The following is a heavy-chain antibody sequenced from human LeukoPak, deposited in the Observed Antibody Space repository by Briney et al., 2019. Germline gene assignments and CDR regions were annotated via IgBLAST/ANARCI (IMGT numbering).Heavy chain of an antibody. CDR1: VYTFTSYG. V-gene: IGHV1-18*01. CDR3: ARVNDYDGPGFFDY. D-gene: IGHD4-17*01. Sequence: ASVNVSFKSSVYTFTSYGISWVRQAPGQGLEWMGWISAYNGNTNYAQKLQGRVTMTTDTSTSTAYMELRSLRSDDTAVYYCARVNDYDGPGFFDYWGQGTLVTVSS. J-gene: IGHJ4*02. CDR2: ISAYNGNT.